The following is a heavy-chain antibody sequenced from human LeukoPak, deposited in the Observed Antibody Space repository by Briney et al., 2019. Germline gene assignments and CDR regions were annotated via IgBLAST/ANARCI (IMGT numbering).Heavy chain of an antibody. CDR1: GGSVSSGSYY. V-gene: IGHV4-61*02. J-gene: IGHJ5*02. Sequence: SETLSLTCTVSGGSVSSGSYYWNWIRQPAGKGLEWIGRIYTSGSTNYNPSLMSRVTISVDTSKNQFSLKLSSVTATDTAVYYCARDLRPGDYYGSGSYENWFDPWGQGTLVTVSS. D-gene: IGHD3-10*01. CDR2: IYTSGST. CDR3: ARDLRPGDYYGSGSYENWFDP.